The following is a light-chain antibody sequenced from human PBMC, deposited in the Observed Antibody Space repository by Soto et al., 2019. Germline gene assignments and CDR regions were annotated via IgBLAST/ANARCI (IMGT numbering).Light chain of an antibody. Sequence: QSVLTQAPSASGTPGQRVTISCSGSSSNIGSDFVSWYQQLPGTAPTHLIYHHYQRPSGVPDRFSASKSAASAALAISDLRYEDEAAYYCSAWDYGLCSYVFGAGTKLTVL. CDR1: SSNIGSDF. J-gene: IGLJ1*01. CDR2: HHY. CDR3: SAWDYGLCSYV. V-gene: IGLV1-47*01.